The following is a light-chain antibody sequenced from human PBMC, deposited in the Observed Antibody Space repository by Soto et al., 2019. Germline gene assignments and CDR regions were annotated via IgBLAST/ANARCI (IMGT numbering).Light chain of an antibody. Sequence: EIVLTQSPGTLSLSPGERATLSCRASQSVSSSFLTWYQQKPGQSPRLLISGASTRATGIPANFSGSGSGTEFTLTISRLEPEDFAVYYCQQYSNSPGTFGQGTKVDIK. CDR1: QSVSSSF. J-gene: IGKJ1*01. CDR3: QQYSNSPGT. V-gene: IGKV3-20*01. CDR2: GAS.